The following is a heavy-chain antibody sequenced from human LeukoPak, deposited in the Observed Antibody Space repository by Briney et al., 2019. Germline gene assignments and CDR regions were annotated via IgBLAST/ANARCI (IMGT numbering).Heavy chain of an antibody. J-gene: IGHJ4*02. V-gene: IGHV1-46*01. CDR3: ARDLISLTVTTPLSDY. Sequence: ASVKVSCKASGYTFTSYYMHWVRQAPGQGLEWMGIINPSGGSTSYAQKFQGRVTMTRDTSTSTVYMELSSLRSEDTAVYYCARDLISLTVTTPLSDYWGQGTLVTVSS. D-gene: IGHD4-17*01. CDR1: GYTFTSYY. CDR2: INPSGGST.